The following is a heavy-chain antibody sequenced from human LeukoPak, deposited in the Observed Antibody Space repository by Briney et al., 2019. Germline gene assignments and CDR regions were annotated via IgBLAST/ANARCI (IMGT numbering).Heavy chain of an antibody. D-gene: IGHD2-2*01. J-gene: IGHJ6*02. V-gene: IGHV1-69*13. CDR3: AAQKGYCSSTSCEHYYYYYGMDV. Sequence: ASVKVSCKASGYTFIPYAIHWVRQAPGQRLEWMGGIIPIFGTANYAQKFQGRVTITADESTSTAYMELSSLRSEDTAVYYCAAQKGYCSSTSCEHYYYYYGMDVWGQGTTVTVSS. CDR2: IIPIFGTA. CDR1: GYTFIPYA.